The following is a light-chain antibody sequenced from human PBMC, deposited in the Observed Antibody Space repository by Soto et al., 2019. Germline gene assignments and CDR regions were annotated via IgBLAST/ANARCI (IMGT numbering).Light chain of an antibody. V-gene: IGKV1-12*01. J-gene: IGKJ4*01. CDR3: QQERSFNLT. CDR2: SAS. CDR1: QGIGSW. Sequence: IQITQSPSSVSSCVGDTVTMTCLSSQGIGSWLAWYHQIPGKAPKLLIYSASSLQSGTPSRFTGSRSGEALTLTITNLPPEDVGLYTCQQERSFNLTFGGGTKVAIK.